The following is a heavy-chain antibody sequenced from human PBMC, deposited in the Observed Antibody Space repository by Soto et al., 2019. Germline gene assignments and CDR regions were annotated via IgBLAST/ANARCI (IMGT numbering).Heavy chain of an antibody. CDR3: ARHYYDSTGYYRSPLGD. V-gene: IGHV4-34*01. D-gene: IGHD3-22*01. J-gene: IGHJ4*02. CDR2: INHVATT. CDR1: GGSSGGYY. Sequence: VQLQQWGAGLLKPSETLSLTCEVSGGSSGGYYWSWIRQPPGKGLEWIGEINHVATTNYNPSLKRRVTISLDMAKNQFSLKLTSVTAADTAVYYFARHYYDSTGYYRSPLGDWGQGTLVTVSS.